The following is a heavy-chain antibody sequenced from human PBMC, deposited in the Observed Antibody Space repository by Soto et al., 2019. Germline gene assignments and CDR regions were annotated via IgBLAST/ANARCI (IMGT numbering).Heavy chain of an antibody. V-gene: IGHV2-5*01. CDR2: ISWNDDD. D-gene: IGHD3-10*01. J-gene: IGHJ4*02. CDR1: GFSLATHGVG. CDR3: AHARLLWVGGYFDY. Sequence: QVTLKESGPTLVKPTESLTLTCTFSGFSLATHGVGAGWIRQPPGEALEWLALISWNDDDRYSPSLKSRLTTAKDTSKNQVVLTMANLDPVDTATYYCAHARLLWVGGYFDYWGQGILVTVSS.